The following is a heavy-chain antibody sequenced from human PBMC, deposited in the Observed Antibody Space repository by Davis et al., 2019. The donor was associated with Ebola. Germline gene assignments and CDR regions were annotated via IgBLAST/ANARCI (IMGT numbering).Heavy chain of an antibody. D-gene: IGHD3-22*01. CDR3: ARPNSSGHKGAFDI. CDR1: GYTFTSYY. J-gene: IGHJ3*02. V-gene: IGHV1-69*13. CDR2: IIPIFGTA. Sequence: SVKVSCKASGYTFTSYYMHWVRQAPGQGLEWMGGIIPIFGTANYAQKFQGRVTITADESTSTAYMELSSLRSEDTAVYYCARPNSSGHKGAFDIWGQGTMVTVSS.